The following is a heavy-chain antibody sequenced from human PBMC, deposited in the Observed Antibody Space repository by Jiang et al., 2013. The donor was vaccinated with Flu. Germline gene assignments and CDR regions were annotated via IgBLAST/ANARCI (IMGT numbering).Heavy chain of an antibody. CDR3: ARQGPASDYGDY. V-gene: IGHV5-51*01. CDR2: IYPGDSDT. J-gene: IGHJ4*02. Sequence: MPGKGLEWMGIIYPGDSDTRYSPSFQGQVTISADKSISTAYLQWSSLKASDTAMYYCARQGPASDYGDYWGQGTLVTVSS.